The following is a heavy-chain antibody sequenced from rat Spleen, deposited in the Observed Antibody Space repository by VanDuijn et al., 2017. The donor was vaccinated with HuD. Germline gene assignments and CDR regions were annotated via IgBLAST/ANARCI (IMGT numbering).Heavy chain of an antibody. CDR3: ARETGYNSYFDY. Sequence: EVQLVESDGGLVQPGRSLKLSCAASGFIFSDYYMAWVRQAPTKGLDWVATISYDGSTTYYRDSVKGRFTISRDNGKTTLYLEMDSLRSEDTATYYCARETGYNSYFDYWGQGVMVTVSS. J-gene: IGHJ2*01. CDR2: ISYDGSTT. D-gene: IGHD1-4*01. CDR1: GFIFSDYY. V-gene: IGHV5-29*01.